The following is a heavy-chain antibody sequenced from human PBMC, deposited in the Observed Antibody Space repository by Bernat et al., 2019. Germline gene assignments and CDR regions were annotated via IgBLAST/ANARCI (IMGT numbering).Heavy chain of an antibody. D-gene: IGHD2-2*01. CDR2: INHSGSA. CDR1: GGSFSGYY. CDR3: ARQGSFQVPAAIWGLWFDYYGMDV. J-gene: IGHJ6*02. V-gene: IGHV4-34*01. Sequence: QVQLQQWGAGLLKPSETLSLSCAVYGGSFSGYYWSWIRQPPGKGLEWIGEINHSGSANYNPSLKSRVTISVDTSKNQFSLRLGSVTAAETAVYYCARQGSFQVPAAIWGLWFDYYGMDVWGRGTTVTVSS.